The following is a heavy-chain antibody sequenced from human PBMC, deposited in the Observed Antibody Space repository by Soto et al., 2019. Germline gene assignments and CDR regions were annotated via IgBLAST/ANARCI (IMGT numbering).Heavy chain of an antibody. CDR2: INHSGSS. V-gene: IGHV4-34*01. J-gene: IGHJ2*01. CDR3: ARMAGPWYFDL. Sequence: SETLSLTCAVHGGSFSGFYWTWIRQPPGKGLEWIGEINHSGSSNYNPPLKSRVTMSLDTSRNQFSLSLTSVTAADTAVYYCARMAGPWYFDLWGRGTLVTVSS. CDR1: GGSFSGFY.